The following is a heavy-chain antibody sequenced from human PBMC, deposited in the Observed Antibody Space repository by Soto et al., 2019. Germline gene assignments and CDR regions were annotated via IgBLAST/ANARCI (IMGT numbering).Heavy chain of an antibody. D-gene: IGHD3-22*01. CDR3: TRDRFEGIYYDSSGYNNWFDP. V-gene: IGHV1-18*01. Sequence: ASVKVSCKASGYTFTSYGISWVRQAPGQGLEWMGWISAYNGNTNYAQRLEGRVTMTTDTSTSTAYMELGSLRSDDTAVYYCTRDRFEGIYYDSSGYNNWFDPWGQGTLVTVSS. CDR1: GYTFTSYG. J-gene: IGHJ5*02. CDR2: ISAYNGNT.